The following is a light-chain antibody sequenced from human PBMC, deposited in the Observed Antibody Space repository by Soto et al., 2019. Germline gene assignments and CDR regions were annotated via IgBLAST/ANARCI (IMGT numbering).Light chain of an antibody. V-gene: IGKV3-20*01. CDR1: QSVTSN. Sequence: DILMTQSPATLSVSTGERVTLSCRASQSVTSNLAWYQQKPGQGPRLLVYGASTRATGIPDRFSGSGSGIDFSLTISRLEPEDFAVYYCQQYGSSPPRTFGQGTKVDIK. J-gene: IGKJ1*01. CDR2: GAS. CDR3: QQYGSSPPRT.